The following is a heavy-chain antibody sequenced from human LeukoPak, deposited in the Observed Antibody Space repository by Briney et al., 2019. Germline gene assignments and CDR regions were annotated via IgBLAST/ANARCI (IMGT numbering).Heavy chain of an antibody. CDR3: ARVPGLAPFDY. Sequence: SETLSLTCAVYGGSFSGYYWSWIRQPPGKGLEWIGEINHSGSTNYNPSLKSRVTISVDTSKNQFSLKLSSVTAADTAVYYCARVPGLAPFDYVGRGILVTVSS. V-gene: IGHV4-34*01. CDR1: GGSFSGYY. J-gene: IGHJ4*02. CDR2: INHSGST. D-gene: IGHD6-19*01.